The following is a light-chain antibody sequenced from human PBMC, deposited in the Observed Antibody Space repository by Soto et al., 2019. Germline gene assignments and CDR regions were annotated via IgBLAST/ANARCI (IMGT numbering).Light chain of an antibody. CDR1: SSDVGGYNY. Sequence: SVLTQPASVSGSPGQSITISCPGTSSDVGGYNYVSWYQQHPGKAPKLMIYDVSNRPSGVSNRFSGSKSGNTASLTISGLQAEDEADYYCSSYTSSSPDVFGTGTKVTVL. CDR2: DVS. J-gene: IGLJ1*01. CDR3: SSYTSSSPDV. V-gene: IGLV2-14*01.